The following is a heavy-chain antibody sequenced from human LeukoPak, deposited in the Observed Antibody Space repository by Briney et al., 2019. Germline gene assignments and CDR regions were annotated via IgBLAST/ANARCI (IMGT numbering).Heavy chain of an antibody. J-gene: IGHJ4*02. CDR1: GFTFNNAW. V-gene: IGHV3-15*01. Sequence: GGSLRLSCAASGFTFNNAWMSWVRQAPGKGLEWVGRIKSKTFGGTTDTAALLKGRFTISRDDSKNMVYLHMNSLRTEDTAVYYCYTDIFSSNFEVYWGQGTLVTVSS. CDR3: YTDIFSSNFEVY. CDR2: IKSKTFGGTT. D-gene: IGHD3-9*01.